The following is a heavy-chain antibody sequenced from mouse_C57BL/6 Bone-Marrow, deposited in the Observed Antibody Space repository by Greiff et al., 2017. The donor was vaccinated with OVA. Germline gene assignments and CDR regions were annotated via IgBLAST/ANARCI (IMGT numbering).Heavy chain of an antibody. CDR2: IYPGSGNT. J-gene: IGHJ2*01. V-gene: IGHV1-76*01. CDR1: GYTFTDYY. CDR3: ARARRIRDYFDY. Sequence: VQLQQSGAELVRPGASVKLSCKASGYTFTDYYISWVQQRPGQGLEWIARIYPGSGNTYYNEKFKGKATLTAAKSSSTAYMQLSSLTSDDSAVYFCARARRIRDYFDYWGQGTTLTVSS.